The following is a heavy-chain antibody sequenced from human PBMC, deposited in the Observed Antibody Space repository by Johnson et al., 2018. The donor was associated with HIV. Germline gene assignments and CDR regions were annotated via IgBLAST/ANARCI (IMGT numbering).Heavy chain of an antibody. CDR2: IYRGGST. V-gene: IGHV3-66*02. CDR3: AWECSAVEYSYGII. CDR1: GFTVSSNF. J-gene: IGHJ3*02. D-gene: IGHD5-18*01. Sequence: VQLVESGGGLVQPGGSLRLSCAASGFTVSSNFMTWVRQAPGKGLEWVSVIYRGGSTYYADSVKGRFTIYGDNSKNTLYLQMNSVKAEDTAVYYCAWECSAVEYSYGIIWGQGTMVTVSS.